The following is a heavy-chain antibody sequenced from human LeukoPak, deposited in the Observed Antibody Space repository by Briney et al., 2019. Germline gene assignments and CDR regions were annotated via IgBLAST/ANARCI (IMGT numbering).Heavy chain of an antibody. CDR1: GFSFSSYN. Sequence: PGGSLRLSCAAFGFSFSSYNMDWVRQTPGKGLEWISSITTSSSYTFYADSVKGRFTISRDNAKNSLYLQMNSLRAEDTAVYYCARDGYKGYNWFDPWGQGTLVTVSS. D-gene: IGHD5-24*01. V-gene: IGHV3-21*01. CDR3: ARDGYKGYNWFDP. J-gene: IGHJ5*02. CDR2: ITTSSSYT.